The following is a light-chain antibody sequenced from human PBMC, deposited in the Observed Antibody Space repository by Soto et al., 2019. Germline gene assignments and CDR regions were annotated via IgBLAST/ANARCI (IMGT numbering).Light chain of an antibody. CDR2: KAS. V-gene: IGKV1-5*03. J-gene: IGKJ3*01. Sequence: DIQMTQSPSTLSASVGDRVTITCRASQSIRSWVTWYQQKPGKAPKLLIYKASTLESGVASRFSGSGSGTEFTLTISSRQPDDFASYYCQQYNSFVFRFGPGTKVVIK. CDR1: QSIRSW. CDR3: QQYNSFVFR.